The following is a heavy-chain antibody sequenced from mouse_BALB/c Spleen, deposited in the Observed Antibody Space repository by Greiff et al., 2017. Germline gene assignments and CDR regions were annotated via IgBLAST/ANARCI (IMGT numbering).Heavy chain of an antibody. D-gene: IGHD2-4*01. Sequence: VQLQQSGAELARPGASVKLSCKASGYTFTSYWMQWVKQRPGQGLEWIGAIYPGDGDTRYTQKFKGKATLTADKSSSTAYMQLSSLASEDSAVYYCARGNYDYDGAYWGQGTLVTVSA. J-gene: IGHJ3*01. CDR2: IYPGDGDT. V-gene: IGHV1-87*01. CDR1: GYTFTSYW. CDR3: ARGNYDYDGAY.